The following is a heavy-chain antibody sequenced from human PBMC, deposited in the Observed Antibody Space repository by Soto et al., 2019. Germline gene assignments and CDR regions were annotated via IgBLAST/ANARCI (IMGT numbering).Heavy chain of an antibody. CDR1: GGSISSGGYY. V-gene: IGHV4-31*03. CDR2: IYYSGST. Sequence: SETLSLTCTVSGGSISSGGYYWSWIRQHPGKGLEWIGYIYYSGSTYYNTSLKSRVNISVDTSKNQFSLKLSSVTAADTAVYYCARAEYSSSFRYWGQGTLVTVSS. D-gene: IGHD6-6*01. J-gene: IGHJ4*02. CDR3: ARAEYSSSFRY.